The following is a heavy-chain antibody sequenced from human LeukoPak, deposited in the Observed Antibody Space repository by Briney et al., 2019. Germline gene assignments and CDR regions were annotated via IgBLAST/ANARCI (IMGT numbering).Heavy chain of an antibody. CDR1: GASISSSDYF. CDR2: IYCNDDK. CDR3: AHITTGTSPCFDY. V-gene: IGHV2-5*01. D-gene: IGHD4-17*01. J-gene: IGHJ4*02. Sequence: TLSLTCTVSGASISSSDYFWGWLRQPPGKALEWLALIYCNDDKPYSPSLNSRLTLTKDTSNNQVVLTMTNMDPVDSATYYCAHITTGTSPCFDYWGQGTLVTVSS.